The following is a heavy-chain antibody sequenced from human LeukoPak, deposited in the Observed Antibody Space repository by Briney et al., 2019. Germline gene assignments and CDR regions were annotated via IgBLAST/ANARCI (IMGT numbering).Heavy chain of an antibody. CDR2: IRYDGSNQ. CDR1: GFTFSTYA. V-gene: IGHV3-30*02. J-gene: IGHJ4*02. Sequence: LTGGSLRLSCAASGFTFSTYAMHWVRQAPGRGLEWVAFIRYDGSNQYYADSVRGRFTISRDNSNNMLYLQANSLRPEDTAVYYCAKPLSNYDFWSGYKNWGQGTLVTISS. D-gene: IGHD3-3*01. CDR3: AKPLSNYDFWSGYKN.